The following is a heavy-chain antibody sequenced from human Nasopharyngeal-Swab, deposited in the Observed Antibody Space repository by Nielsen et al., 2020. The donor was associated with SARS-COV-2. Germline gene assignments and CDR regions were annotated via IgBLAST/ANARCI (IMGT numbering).Heavy chain of an antibody. CDR3: ARNFPRSAYDSSGYYDYYYYGMDV. V-gene: IGHV1-8*01. D-gene: IGHD3-22*01. CDR1: GYTFTSYD. J-gene: IGHJ6*02. CDR2: MNPNSGNT. Sequence: ASVKVSCKASGYTFTSYDINWVRQATGQGLEWMGWMNPNSGNTGYAQKFQGRVTMTRNTSISTAYMELSSLRSEDTAVYYCARNFPRSAYDSSGYYDYYYYGMDVWGQGTTVTVSS.